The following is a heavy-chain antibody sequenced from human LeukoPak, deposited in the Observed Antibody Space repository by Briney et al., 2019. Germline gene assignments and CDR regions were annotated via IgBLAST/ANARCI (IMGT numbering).Heavy chain of an antibody. D-gene: IGHD5-24*01. J-gene: IGHJ4*02. CDR2: IIPKFSTT. Sequence: SVKVSCKASGGTFSDYAFNWVRQAPGQGLEWMGNIIPKFSTTNYAQNFQDKVTITADESTATAYLELNSLRSEDTAIFYCARERDAIIDFWGQGTLITVSS. CDR1: GGTFSDYA. CDR3: ARERDAIIDF. V-gene: IGHV1-69*13.